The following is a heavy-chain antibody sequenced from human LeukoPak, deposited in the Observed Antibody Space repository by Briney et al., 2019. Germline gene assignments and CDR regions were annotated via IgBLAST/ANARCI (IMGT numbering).Heavy chain of an antibody. Sequence: GGSLRLSCAASGFTFSSYWMHWVRQAPGKGLVWVSRINSDGSSTSYADSVKGRFTISRDNAKNTLYLQMNSLRAEDTAVYYCARVGRSLGREFDYWGQGTLVTVSS. V-gene: IGHV3-74*01. CDR1: GFTFSSYW. D-gene: IGHD6-6*01. J-gene: IGHJ4*02. CDR3: ARVGRSLGREFDY. CDR2: INSDGSST.